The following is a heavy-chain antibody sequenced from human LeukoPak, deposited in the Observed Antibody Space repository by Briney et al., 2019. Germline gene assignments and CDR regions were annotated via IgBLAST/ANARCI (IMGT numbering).Heavy chain of an antibody. CDR1: GFTFSSYG. J-gene: IGHJ4*02. CDR3: AGRGYSYGYKAPIFDY. D-gene: IGHD5-18*01. V-gene: IGHV3-33*01. Sequence: GGSLRLSCAASGFTFSSYGMHWVRQAPGKGLEWVAVIWYDGSNKYYADSVKGRFTISRDNSKNTLYLQMNSLRAEDTAVYYCAGRGYSYGYKAPIFDYWGQGTLVTVSS. CDR2: IWYDGSNK.